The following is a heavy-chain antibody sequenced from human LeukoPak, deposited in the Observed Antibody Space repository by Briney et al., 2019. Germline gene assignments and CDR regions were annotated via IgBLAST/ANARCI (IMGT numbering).Heavy chain of an antibody. CDR3: ARPRGCSSNRCNNFDY. J-gene: IGHJ4*02. D-gene: IGHD2-2*01. CDR1: GFTFRSYS. Sequence: GGSLRLSCAASGFTFRSYSMSWVRQAPGKGLEWVAKMNEYGSDIFYVDSVKGRFTISRDNAKNSLYLQMDSLRAEDTAVYYCARPRGCSSNRCNNFDYWGQGALVTVFS. V-gene: IGHV3-7*01. CDR2: MNEYGSDI.